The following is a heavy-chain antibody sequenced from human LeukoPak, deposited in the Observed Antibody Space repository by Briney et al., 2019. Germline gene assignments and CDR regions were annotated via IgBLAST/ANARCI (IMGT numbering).Heavy chain of an antibody. CDR2: VSYDGTSI. V-gene: IGHV3-30*18. Sequence: PGGSLRLSCAASGFTFTSYGMHWVRQAPGKGLEWVAVVSYDGTSIYYADSVKGRFTISRDNSKNTLYLQMNSLIREDTAVYYCAKAQPPRHELGNFYFDYWGQGILDPVSS. J-gene: IGHJ4*02. CDR1: GFTFTSYG. CDR3: AKAQPPRHELGNFYFDY. D-gene: IGHD7-27*01.